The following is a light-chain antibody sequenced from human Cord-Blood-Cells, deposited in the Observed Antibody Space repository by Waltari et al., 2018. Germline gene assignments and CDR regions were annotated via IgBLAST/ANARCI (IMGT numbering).Light chain of an antibody. Sequence: GARKDSRCLFSWYQQQPGEAPKLLIDTAYSVESVVPSRCGGSGCGTEFTIIISSVQADDFASYCRQRYNSHSYTFGQGTKLEIK. J-gene: IGKJ2*01. V-gene: IGKV1-5*03. CDR1: KDSRCL. CDR3: QRYNSHSYT. CDR2: TAY.